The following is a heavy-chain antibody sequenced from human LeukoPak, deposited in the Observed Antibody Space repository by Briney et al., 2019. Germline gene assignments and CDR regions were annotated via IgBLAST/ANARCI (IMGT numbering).Heavy chain of an antibody. CDR1: GGSISSSSYY. Sequence: PSETLSLTCTVSGGSISSSSYYWGWIRQPPGKGLEWIGSIYYSGSTYYNPSLKSRVTISVDTSKNQFSLKLSSVTAADTAVYYCASSHYDFWSGYRDYWGQGTLVTVSS. CDR2: IYYSGST. V-gene: IGHV4-39*01. J-gene: IGHJ4*02. D-gene: IGHD3-3*01. CDR3: ASSHYDFWSGYRDY.